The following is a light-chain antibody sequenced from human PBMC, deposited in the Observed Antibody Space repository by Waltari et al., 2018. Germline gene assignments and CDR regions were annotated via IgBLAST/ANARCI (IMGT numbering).Light chain of an antibody. CDR1: SSDVGGYNL. Sequence: QSALTQPASVSGSPGQSVTMSCTGTSSDVGGYNLVSWYQVYPGTAPKLMIFEVTNRPSGVSHRFSASKSGNTASLSISGLQAEDEADYFCTSYATNSTFVFGTGTKVTVL. V-gene: IGLV2-14*01. CDR2: EVT. J-gene: IGLJ1*01. CDR3: TSYATNSTFV.